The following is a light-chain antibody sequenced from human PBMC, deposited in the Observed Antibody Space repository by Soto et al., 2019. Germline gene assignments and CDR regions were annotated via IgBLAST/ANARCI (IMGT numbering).Light chain of an antibody. V-gene: IGKV3-20*01. CDR2: GAS. CDR3: QQYASSRT. J-gene: IGKJ1*01. CDR1: QSVTNNY. Sequence: EIALTQSRGTLSLSSGERATLSCLASQSVTNNYLAWFQQKPGQAPRLLMYGASSRATGIPDRFSGSGSGTDFTLTITRLEPEDFAVYYCQQYASSRTFGQGTKVDIK.